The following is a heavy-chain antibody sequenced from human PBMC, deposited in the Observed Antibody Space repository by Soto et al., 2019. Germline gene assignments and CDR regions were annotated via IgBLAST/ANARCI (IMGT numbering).Heavy chain of an antibody. CDR2: ISYDGSNK. D-gene: IGHD6-6*01. CDR3: ARDLPSSSYGMDV. J-gene: IGHJ6*02. Sequence: GGSLSLSCAASGFTFSSYAMHWVRQAPGKGLEWVAVISYDGSNKYYADSVKGRFTISRDNSKNTLYLQMNSLRAEDTAVYYGARDLPSSSYGMDVWGQGTTVTVSS. CDR1: GFTFSSYA. V-gene: IGHV3-30-3*01.